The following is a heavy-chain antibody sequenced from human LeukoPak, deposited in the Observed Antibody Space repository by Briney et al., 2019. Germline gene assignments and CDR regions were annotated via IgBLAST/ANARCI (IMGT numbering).Heavy chain of an antibody. V-gene: IGHV3-33*01. CDR1: GFTFSSYG. D-gene: IGHD7-27*01. J-gene: IGHJ4*02. CDR3: VRDSITRDNSLDY. Sequence: PGGSLRLSCAASGFTFSSYGMHWIRQAPGKGLEWVAVILNDGSNQKYGDSVKGRFTISRDNSKNTLYLQMNSLRVEDTAVYYCVRDSITRDNSLDYWGQGSLVTVSS. CDR2: ILNDGSNQ.